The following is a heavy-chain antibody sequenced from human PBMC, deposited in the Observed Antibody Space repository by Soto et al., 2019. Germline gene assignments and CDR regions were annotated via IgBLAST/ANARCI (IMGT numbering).Heavy chain of an antibody. Sequence: GGSLRLSCAASGFTLRTYAMTWVRQAPGKGLEWVSAISGSGVSTYYADSVKGRFTISRDNSKNTLYLQMDSLRAEDTAVFYCAIQGGCGGDCYSRGAYWGQGTQVTVSS. D-gene: IGHD2-21*02. J-gene: IGHJ4*02. V-gene: IGHV3-23*01. CDR2: ISGSGVST. CDR1: GFTLRTYA. CDR3: AIQGGCGGDCYSRGAY.